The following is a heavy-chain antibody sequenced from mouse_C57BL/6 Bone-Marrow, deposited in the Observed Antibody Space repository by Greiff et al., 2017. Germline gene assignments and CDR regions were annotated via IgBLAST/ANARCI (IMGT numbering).Heavy chain of an antibody. CDR1: GYTFTSYW. CDR2: IYPGHSDT. CDR3: IRGPYYYGSSRYDFDY. Sequence: VKLQQSGTVLARPGASVKMSCKTSGYTFTSYWMHWVKQRPGQGLEWIGAIYPGHSDTSYNQKFKGKAKLTAVTAASTAYMELSSLTNEDSAVYYCIRGPYYYGSSRYDFDYWGQGTTRTGSS. J-gene: IGHJ2*01. V-gene: IGHV1-5*01. D-gene: IGHD1-1*01.